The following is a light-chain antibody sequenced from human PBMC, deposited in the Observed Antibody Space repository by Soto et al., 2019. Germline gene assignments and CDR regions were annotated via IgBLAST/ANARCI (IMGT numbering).Light chain of an antibody. CDR2: DAS. Sequence: EIVLTQSPATLSLSPGEIATLSCRASQSVSNSLDWYQQKPGQAPRLLIFDASNRATDIPSRFSGSGSGTDFTLTINSLEPEDFAVYYCQQRSNWPRTCGQGTKLEIK. CDR1: QSVSNS. CDR3: QQRSNWPRT. V-gene: IGKV3-11*01. J-gene: IGKJ2*01.